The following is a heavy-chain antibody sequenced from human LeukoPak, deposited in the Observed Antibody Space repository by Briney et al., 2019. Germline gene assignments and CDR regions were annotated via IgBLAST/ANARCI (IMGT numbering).Heavy chain of an antibody. D-gene: IGHD2-2*02. Sequence: GASVKVSCKASGYTFTSYGISWVRQAPGQGLEWMGWISAYNGNTNYAQKLQGRVTMTTDTSTSTAYMELRSLRSDDTAVYYCARALYCSSTSCSTVLWYFDLWGRGTLVTVSS. J-gene: IGHJ2*01. CDR3: ARALYCSSTSCSTVLWYFDL. CDR2: ISAYNGNT. CDR1: GYTFTSYG. V-gene: IGHV1-18*01.